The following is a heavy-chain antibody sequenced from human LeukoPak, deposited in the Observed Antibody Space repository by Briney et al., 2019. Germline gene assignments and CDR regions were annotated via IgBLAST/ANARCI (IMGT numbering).Heavy chain of an antibody. D-gene: IGHD6-19*01. Sequence: SETLSLTCIVSGGSVSSGGYSWAWIRQPQGKGLEWIGTLHLSGSTNYESSLKSRVSMSADSSKNQFSLRLTSVTAADTAVYFCARRSSGWPNNWFDSWGQGTLVTVSS. CDR1: GGSVSSGGYS. J-gene: IGHJ5*01. CDR3: ARRSSGWPNNWFDS. V-gene: IGHV4-39*07. CDR2: LHLSGST.